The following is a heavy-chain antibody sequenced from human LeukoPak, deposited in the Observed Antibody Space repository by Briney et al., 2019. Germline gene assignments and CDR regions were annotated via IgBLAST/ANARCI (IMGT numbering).Heavy chain of an antibody. CDR3: ARDEYYDSSGYTS. V-gene: IGHV3-48*01. J-gene: IGHJ4*02. CDR2: ISSSGSTI. CDR1: GITLTSCI. D-gene: IGHD3-22*01. Sequence: GGGLRLSCAAPGITLTSCILTWVRPAPRKGGEWLLYISSSGSTIYYADSVKGRFTISRDNAKNSLYLQMNSLRAEDTAVYYCARDEYYDSSGYTSWGQGTLVTVSS.